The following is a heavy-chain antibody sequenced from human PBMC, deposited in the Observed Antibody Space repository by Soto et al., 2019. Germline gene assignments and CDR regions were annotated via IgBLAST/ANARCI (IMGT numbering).Heavy chain of an antibody. J-gene: IGHJ4*02. Sequence: ASVKVSCKASVYTFTSYAMHWVRQAPGQRLEWMGWINAGNGNTKYSQKFQGRVTMTRDTSTSTVYMELSSLRSEDTAVYYCARADSSGLLDYWGQGTLVPSPQ. V-gene: IGHV1-3*01. D-gene: IGHD6-19*01. CDR1: VYTFTSYA. CDR3: ARADSSGLLDY. CDR2: INAGNGNT.